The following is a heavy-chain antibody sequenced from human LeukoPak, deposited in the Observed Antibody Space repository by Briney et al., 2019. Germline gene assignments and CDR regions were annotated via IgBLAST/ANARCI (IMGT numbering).Heavy chain of an antibody. CDR1: GFSLSRYW. D-gene: IGHD3-9*01. V-gene: IGHV3-74*01. CDR3: TRGGFDHNMDV. J-gene: IGHJ6*03. Sequence: GGSLRLSCAASGFSLSRYWMHWVRQPPGTGPVWVSYIDNDGTHATYADSVRGRFTVSRDNAKNMLYLQMNGLRAEDTAVYYCTRGGFDHNMDVWGKGTTVTVSS. CDR2: IDNDGTHA.